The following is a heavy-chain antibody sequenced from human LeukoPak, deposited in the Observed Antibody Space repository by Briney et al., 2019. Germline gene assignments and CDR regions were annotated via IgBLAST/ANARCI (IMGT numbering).Heavy chain of an antibody. V-gene: IGHV3-21*01. CDR1: GFTFSSYS. CDR2: ISSSSSYI. J-gene: IGHJ5*02. CDR3: ARPISGSYSNWFDP. D-gene: IGHD1-26*01. Sequence: GGSLRLSCAASGFTFSSYSMNWVRQAPGKGLEWVSSISSSSSYIYYVDSVKGRFTISRDNAKNSLYLQMNSLRAEDTAVYYCARPISGSYSNWFDPWGQGTLVTVSS.